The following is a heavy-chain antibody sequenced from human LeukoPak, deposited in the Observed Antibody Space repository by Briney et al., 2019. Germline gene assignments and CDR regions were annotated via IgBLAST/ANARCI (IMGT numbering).Heavy chain of an antibody. CDR1: GGSISSSSYY. CDR2: IYYSGST. J-gene: IGHJ5*02. V-gene: IGHV4-39*01. D-gene: IGHD2-15*01. Sequence: SETLSLTCTVSGGSISSSSYYWGWIRQPPGKGLEWIGSIYYSGSTYYNPSLKSRVTISVDTSKNQFSLKLSSVTAADTAVYYCARLGCSGGSCYSRGDWFDPWGQGILVTVSS. CDR3: ARLGCSGGSCYSRGDWFDP.